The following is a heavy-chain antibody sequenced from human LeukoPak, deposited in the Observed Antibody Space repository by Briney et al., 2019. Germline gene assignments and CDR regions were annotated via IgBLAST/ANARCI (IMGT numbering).Heavy chain of an antibody. CDR1: GFTFSSYA. CDR2: ISSSSIT. Sequence: GGSLRLSCAASGFTFSSYAMTWVRQTAEKGLEWVSAISSSSITAYADSVKGRFTISRDNFKNTLYLQMNSLRAEDTAVYYCAREYYDFWSGYLFDPWGQGTLVTVSS. CDR3: AREYYDFWSGYLFDP. D-gene: IGHD3-3*01. J-gene: IGHJ5*02. V-gene: IGHV3-23*01.